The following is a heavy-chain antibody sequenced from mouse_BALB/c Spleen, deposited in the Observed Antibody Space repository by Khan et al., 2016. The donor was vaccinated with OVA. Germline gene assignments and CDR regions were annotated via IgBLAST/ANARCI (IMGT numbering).Heavy chain of an antibody. CDR1: GFTFSNFG. CDR3: ARSGGNFHWYFDV. CDR2: MNSGSSTI. V-gene: IGHV5-17*02. D-gene: IGHD3-1*01. Sequence: EVMLVESGGGLVQPGGSRKLSCAASGFTFSNFGMHWVRQAPKKGLEWVAYMNSGSSTIYYVDTVKGRFTISRDNLKNILFPQMTSLRSEDTAMYYCARSGGNFHWYFDVWGAGTSVTVSS. J-gene: IGHJ1*01.